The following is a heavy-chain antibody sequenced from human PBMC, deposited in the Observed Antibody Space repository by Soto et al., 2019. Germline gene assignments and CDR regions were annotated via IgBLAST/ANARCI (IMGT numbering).Heavy chain of an antibody. CDR3: ARYFDWPSAFDI. D-gene: IGHD3-9*01. CDR2: INYSGST. J-gene: IGHJ3*02. Sequence: PSVTLSLTCTFAGGSISGYYWSWIRQPPGKRLEWIGYINYSGSTNYNPSLKSRVTISVDTSKKQFSLKLGSVTAADTAVYYCARYFDWPSAFDIWGQGTMVT. CDR1: GGSISGYY. V-gene: IGHV4-59*01.